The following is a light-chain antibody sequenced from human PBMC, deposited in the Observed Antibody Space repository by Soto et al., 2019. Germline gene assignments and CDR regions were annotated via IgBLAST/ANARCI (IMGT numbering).Light chain of an antibody. J-gene: IGKJ1*01. V-gene: IGKV3-20*01. Sequence: ENFLTQSPGTLSLSPGERATLSCWASQSVSGNRISWYQLKPGQPPRLVIYRVSSRATGTPDRFSGSGSGTYFSLTINRLEPGDFAVYYCQQHATLPHTFGQGTNVE. CDR3: QQHATLPHT. CDR1: QSVSGNR. CDR2: RVS.